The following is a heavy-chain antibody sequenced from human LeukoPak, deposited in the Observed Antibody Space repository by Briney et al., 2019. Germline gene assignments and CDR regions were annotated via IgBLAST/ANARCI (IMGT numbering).Heavy chain of an antibody. J-gene: IGHJ4*02. CDR1: GFTFSSYS. CDR2: ISASSTYI. CDR3: ARASDYGDADY. V-gene: IGHV3-21*01. D-gene: IGHD4-17*01. Sequence: KTGGSLRLSCAASGFTFSSYSMNWVRQAPGKGLEWVSSISASSTYIYYADSVKGRFTISRDNAKNSLYLQMNSLRAEDTAVYYSARASDYGDADYWGQGTLGTVSS.